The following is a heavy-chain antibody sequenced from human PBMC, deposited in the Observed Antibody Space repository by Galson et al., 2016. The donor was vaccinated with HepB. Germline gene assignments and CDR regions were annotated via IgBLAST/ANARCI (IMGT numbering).Heavy chain of an antibody. D-gene: IGHD2/OR15-2a*01. CDR3: ARRCYSTTGDDDY. CDR2: IYCGDSDT. Sequence: QSGAEVKKPGESLKISCKGSGYKFTNYWIAWVRQMPGKGLEWKGIIYCGDSDTRYSPSFQGQVTISADKSINTAYLQWSSLKASDTAMYYCARRCYSTTGDDDYCGQGTLVTVSS. J-gene: IGHJ4*02. CDR1: GYKFTNYW. V-gene: IGHV5-51*01.